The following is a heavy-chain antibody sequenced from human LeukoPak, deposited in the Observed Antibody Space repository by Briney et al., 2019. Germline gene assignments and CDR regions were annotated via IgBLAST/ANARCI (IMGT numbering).Heavy chain of an antibody. D-gene: IGHD2-15*01. CDR1: GFSLSTYA. Sequence: GGSLRLSCAASGFSLSTYALSWVRQAPGGGLEWVAAISGSGDRTYHADSVKGRFTISKDNSENRLSLQMDSLRAEDTAVYFCAKDTTAWWYHRAYMNVWGKGTTVTVSS. V-gene: IGHV3-23*01. CDR2: ISGSGDRT. J-gene: IGHJ6*03. CDR3: AKDTTAWWYHRAYMNV.